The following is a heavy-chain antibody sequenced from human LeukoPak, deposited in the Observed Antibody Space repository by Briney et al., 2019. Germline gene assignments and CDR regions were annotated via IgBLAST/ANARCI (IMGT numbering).Heavy chain of an antibody. Sequence: PGGSLRLSCVASGFSFSNYEFSWVRQAPGKGPEWLSHIYTDGTIYQADSVKGRFAISRDNAKSSLYLEMNSLRVADTAVYYCARASDSFFDQWGQGTLVTVSS. D-gene: IGHD2-21*01. V-gene: IGHV3-48*03. CDR2: IYTDGTI. CDR3: ARASDSFFDQ. CDR1: GFSFSNYE. J-gene: IGHJ4*02.